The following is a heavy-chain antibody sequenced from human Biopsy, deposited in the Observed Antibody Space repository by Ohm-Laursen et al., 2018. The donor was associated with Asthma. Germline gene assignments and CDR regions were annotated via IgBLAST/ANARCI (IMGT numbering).Heavy chain of an antibody. CDR3: ATPPVGSISYFDS. Sequence: SLRLSCAASGFTVSSNGMSWVRQPPGKGLEWVSVIYSGGGTFYADSVKGRVTISRDISKNTLSLQMNSLRAEDTAVYYCATPPVGSISYFDSWGQGTLVTVSS. J-gene: IGHJ4*02. CDR1: GFTVSSNG. V-gene: IGHV3-53*01. D-gene: IGHD1-26*01. CDR2: IYSGGGT.